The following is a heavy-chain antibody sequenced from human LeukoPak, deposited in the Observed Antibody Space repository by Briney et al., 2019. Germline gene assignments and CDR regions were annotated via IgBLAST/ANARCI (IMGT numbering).Heavy chain of an antibody. CDR3: AKAGSSVSRTFDP. CDR1: GFTFSSYA. V-gene: IGHV3-23*01. D-gene: IGHD2-2*01. CDR2: ISDSGGST. J-gene: IGHJ5*02. Sequence: GGSLRLSCAASGFTFSSYAMSWVRQAPGKGLEWVSAISDSGGSTYDADSVKGRFTISRDNSENTVSLQMNSLTGEDTAVYYCAKAGSSVSRTFDPWGQGTLVTVSS.